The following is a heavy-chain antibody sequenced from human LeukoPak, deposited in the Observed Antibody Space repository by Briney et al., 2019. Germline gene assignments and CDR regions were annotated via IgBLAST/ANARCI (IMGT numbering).Heavy chain of an antibody. J-gene: IGHJ6*02. V-gene: IGHV4-30-2*01. CDR1: GGSISSGGYS. CDR2: IYHSGST. D-gene: IGHD6-19*01. CDR3: ARDRLVAVAGKDNYYYYGMDV. Sequence: SQTLSLTCAVSGGSISSGGYSWSWIRQPPGKGLEWIVYIYHSGSTYYNPSLKSRVTISVDRSKNQFSLKLSSVTAADTAVYYCARDRLVAVAGKDNYYYYGMDVWGQGTTVTVSS.